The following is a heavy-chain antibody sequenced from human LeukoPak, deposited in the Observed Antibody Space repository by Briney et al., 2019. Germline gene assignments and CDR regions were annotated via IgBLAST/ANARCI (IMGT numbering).Heavy chain of an antibody. Sequence: SETLSLTCTVSGGSISSYYWSWIRQPAGKGLEWIGYIYYSGSTNYNPSLKSRVTISVDTSKNQFSLKLSSVTAADTAVYYCAREYSSSWSAFDYWGQGTLVTVSS. CDR3: AREYSSSWSAFDY. J-gene: IGHJ4*02. CDR1: GGSISSYY. CDR2: IYYSGST. D-gene: IGHD6-13*01. V-gene: IGHV4-59*01.